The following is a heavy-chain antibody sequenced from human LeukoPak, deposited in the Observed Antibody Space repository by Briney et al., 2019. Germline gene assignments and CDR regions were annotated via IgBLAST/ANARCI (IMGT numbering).Heavy chain of an antibody. V-gene: IGHV1-3*01. CDR2: INAGNGNT. CDR3: ARIGFYGGNSQNAFDI. CDR1: GYTFTSYA. Sequence: ASVKVSCKASGYTFTSYAMHWVRQAPGQRLEWMGWINAGNGNTKYSQKFQGRVTITRDTSASTAYMELSSLRSEDTAVYYCARIGFYGGNSQNAFDIWGQGTMVTVSS. D-gene: IGHD4-23*01. J-gene: IGHJ3*02.